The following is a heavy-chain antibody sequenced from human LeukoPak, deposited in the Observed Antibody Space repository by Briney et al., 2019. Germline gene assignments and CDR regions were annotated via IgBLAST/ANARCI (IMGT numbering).Heavy chain of an antibody. J-gene: IGHJ5*02. V-gene: IGHV4-34*01. Sequence: PSETLSLTCAVYGGSFSGYYWSWIRQPPGKGLEWIGEINHSGSTNYNPSLKSRVTISVDTSKNQFSLKLSSVTAADTAVYYCARITMVRGVIIRPRNWFDPWGQGTLVTVSS. CDR1: GGSFSGYY. D-gene: IGHD3-10*01. CDR3: ARITMVRGVIIRPRNWFDP. CDR2: INHSGST.